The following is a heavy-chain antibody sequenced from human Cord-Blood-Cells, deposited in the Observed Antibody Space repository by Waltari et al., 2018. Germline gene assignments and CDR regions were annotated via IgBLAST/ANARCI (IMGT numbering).Heavy chain of an antibody. CDR3: ARSKDYYGSGSYFGY. D-gene: IGHD3-10*01. CDR1: GYTFTGYY. V-gene: IGHV1-2*02. Sequence: QVQLVQSGAEVKKPGASVKVSCKASGYTFTGYYMHWVRQAPGQGLEWMGWINPNSGGTNDAQKFQGRVTMTRDTSISTAYMELSRLRSDDTAVYYCARSKDYYGSGSYFGYWGQGTLVTVSS. J-gene: IGHJ4*02. CDR2: INPNSGGT.